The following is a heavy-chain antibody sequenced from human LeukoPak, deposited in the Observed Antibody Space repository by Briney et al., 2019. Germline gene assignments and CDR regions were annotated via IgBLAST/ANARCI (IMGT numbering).Heavy chain of an antibody. CDR2: IIPIFGIA. J-gene: IGHJ6*03. CDR3: AGTAQIYYYYYMDV. V-gene: IGHV1-69*01. CDR1: GGTFSSYA. Sequence: SVKVSCKASGGTFSSYAISWVRQAPGQGLEWMGGIIPIFGIANYAQKFQGRVTITADESTSTAYMELSSLRSEDTAVYYCAGTAQIYYYYYMDVWGKGTTVTISS. D-gene: IGHD1-1*01.